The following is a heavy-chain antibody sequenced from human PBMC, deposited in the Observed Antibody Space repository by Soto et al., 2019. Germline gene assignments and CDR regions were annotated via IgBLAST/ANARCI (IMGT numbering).Heavy chain of an antibody. CDR1: GGSFSGYY. J-gene: IGHJ6*02. Sequence: PSETLSLTCAVYGGSFSGYYWSWIRKPPGKGLEWIGEINHSGSTNYNPSPKSRVTISVDTSKNQFSLKLSSVTAADTAVYYCARCKRGLRMGSYYYYGMDVWGQGTTVTVSS. D-gene: IGHD4-17*01. CDR3: ARCKRGLRMGSYYYYGMDV. V-gene: IGHV4-34*01. CDR2: INHSGST.